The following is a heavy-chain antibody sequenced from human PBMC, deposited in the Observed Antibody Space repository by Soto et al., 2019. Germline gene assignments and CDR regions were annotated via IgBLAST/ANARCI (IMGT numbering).Heavy chain of an antibody. CDR2: IHFSGNT. CDR3: ARLQSTVVTPFDM. V-gene: IGHV4-59*01. J-gene: IGHJ3*02. Sequence: PSETLSLTCTVSGGSISNYYWSWIRQSPEKGLEWIAYIHFSGNTNYNPSLKSRVTISVDTSKNQFSLKLTSVTAADTAMYYCARLQSTVVTPFDMWRQGTMATVSS. CDR1: GGSISNYY. D-gene: IGHD4-17*01.